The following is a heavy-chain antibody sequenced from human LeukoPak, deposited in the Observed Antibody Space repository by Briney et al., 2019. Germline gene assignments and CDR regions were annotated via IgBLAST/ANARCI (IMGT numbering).Heavy chain of an antibody. J-gene: IGHJ4*02. CDR3: ARVRGSYGDTANY. CDR2: ISVHNGNT. Sequence: ASVKVSCKASGYSFTSYGISWVRQAPGQGLEWMGRISVHNGNTHYAQKLQGRVTMTTDTSTSTAYMELRSLRSDDTAVYYCARVRGSYGDTANYWGQGTLVTVSS. V-gene: IGHV1-18*04. CDR1: GYSFTSYG. D-gene: IGHD4-17*01.